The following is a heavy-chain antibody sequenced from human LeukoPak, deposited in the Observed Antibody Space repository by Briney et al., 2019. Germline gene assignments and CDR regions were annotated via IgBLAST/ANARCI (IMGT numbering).Heavy chain of an antibody. CDR3: ARGKTSQNIVTRKTYNWFDP. Sequence: KSGGSLRLSCAASGFTFSSYSMNWVRQAPGKGLEWVSSISSSSSYIYYADPVKGRFTISRDNAKNSLYLQMKSLRAEDTAVYYCARGKTSQNIVTRKTYNWFDPWGQGTLVTVSS. D-gene: IGHD2/OR15-2a*01. V-gene: IGHV3-21*01. CDR2: ISSSSSYI. CDR1: GFTFSSYS. J-gene: IGHJ5*02.